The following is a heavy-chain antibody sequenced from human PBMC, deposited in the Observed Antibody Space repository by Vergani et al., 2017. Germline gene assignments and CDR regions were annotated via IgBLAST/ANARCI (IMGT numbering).Heavy chain of an antibody. CDR3: ARVRTNWGTYDYGGMDV. J-gene: IGHJ6*02. V-gene: IGHV2-70*01. Sequence: QVTLRESGPALVKPTQTLTLTCTFSGFSLSTSGLCVSWIRQPPGKALEWLALIDWDDDKYYSTSLKTRLTISKDTSKNQVVLNMTNMDPVDTATYYCARVRTNWGTYDYGGMDVWGQGTTVTVSS. CDR1: GFSLSTSGLC. CDR2: IDWDDDK. D-gene: IGHD7-27*01.